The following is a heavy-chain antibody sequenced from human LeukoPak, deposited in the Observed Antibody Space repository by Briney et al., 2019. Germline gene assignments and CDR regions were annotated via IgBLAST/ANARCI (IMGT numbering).Heavy chain of an antibody. D-gene: IGHD3-10*01. J-gene: IGHJ6*03. Sequence: SETLSLTCTVSGGSISSSGYYWGCIRQPPGKGLEWIGSIYYSGSTYYNPSLKSRVTISVDTSKNQFSLKLSSVTAADTAVYYCARVFDSGSQAYFYYMDVWGKGTTVTISS. CDR1: GGSISSSGYY. CDR3: ARVFDSGSQAYFYYMDV. V-gene: IGHV4-39*07. CDR2: IYYSGST.